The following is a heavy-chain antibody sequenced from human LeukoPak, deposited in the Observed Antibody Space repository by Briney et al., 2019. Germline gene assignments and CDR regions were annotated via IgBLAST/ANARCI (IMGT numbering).Heavy chain of an antibody. V-gene: IGHV3-21*01. J-gene: IGHJ4*02. D-gene: IGHD3-16*02. CDR2: ISSNSSYI. CDR3: ARDGGGDYVWGSYRRDFDY. Sequence: GGSLRLSCAASGFTFSSYSMNWVRQAPGKGLEWVSSISSNSSYIYYADSVKGRFTISRDNAKNSLYLQMNSLRAEDTAVYYCARDGGGDYVWGSYRRDFDYWGQGTLVTVSS. CDR1: GFTFSSYS.